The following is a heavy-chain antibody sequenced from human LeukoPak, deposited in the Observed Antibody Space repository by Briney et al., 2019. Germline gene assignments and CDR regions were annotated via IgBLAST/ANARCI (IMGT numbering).Heavy chain of an antibody. CDR2: ITSNGDNT. D-gene: IGHD4-11*01. CDR3: VKGVTTDQSDAFDI. J-gene: IGHJ3*02. CDR1: GFTFSSYA. V-gene: IGHV3-64D*06. Sequence: GGSLRLSCSASGFTFSSYAMHWVRQAPGKGLEYVSAITSNGDNTYYADSVQGRVTISRDNSKNTLYLQMSSLRAEDTAVYYCVKGVTTDQSDAFDIWGQGTMVTVSS.